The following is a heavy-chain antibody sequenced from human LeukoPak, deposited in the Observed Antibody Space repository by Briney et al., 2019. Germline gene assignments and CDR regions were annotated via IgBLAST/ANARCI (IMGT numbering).Heavy chain of an antibody. V-gene: IGHV4-39*07. D-gene: IGHD6-19*01. J-gene: IGHJ5*02. CDR3: ARSLVAVAGRGYNWFDP. CDR2: IYYSGST. CDR1: GGSISSSSYY. Sequence: SETLSLTCTVSGGSISSSSYYWGWIRQPPGKGLEWIGSIYYSGSTNYNPSLKSRVTISVDTSKNQFSLKLSPVTAADTAVYYCARSLVAVAGRGYNWFDPWGQGTLVTVSS.